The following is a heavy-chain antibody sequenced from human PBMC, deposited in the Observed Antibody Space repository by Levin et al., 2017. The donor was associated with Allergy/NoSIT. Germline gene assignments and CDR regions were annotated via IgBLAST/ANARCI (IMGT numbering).Heavy chain of an antibody. V-gene: IGHV3-11*05. CDR2: ISSSSVYT. D-gene: IGHD5-12*01. J-gene: IGHJ4*02. CDR3: AREARYSGYDQPLDY. Sequence: GESLKISCAASGFIFSDYYMSWIRQAPGKGLEWVSYISSSSVYTDYADSVKGRFSISRDNAKKSLYLQMDTLRADDTAIYFCAREARYSGYDQPLDYWGQGILVTFSS. CDR1: GFIFSDYY.